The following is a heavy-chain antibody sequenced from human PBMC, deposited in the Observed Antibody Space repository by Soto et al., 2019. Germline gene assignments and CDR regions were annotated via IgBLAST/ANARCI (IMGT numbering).Heavy chain of an antibody. CDR1: GYRFTSYW. D-gene: IGHD3-22*01. Sequence: PGESLKISCRTSGYRFTSYWIAWERQLPGKVLEWMGIIFPSDSDTRYSPSFQGQVTISADRSTSIFFLQWGNLKSSDTAVYFCDMKDKSGSFNWVGPWGRGTLVTVS. V-gene: IGHV5-51*01. CDR2: IFPSDSDT. CDR3: DMKDKSGSFNWVGP. J-gene: IGHJ2*01.